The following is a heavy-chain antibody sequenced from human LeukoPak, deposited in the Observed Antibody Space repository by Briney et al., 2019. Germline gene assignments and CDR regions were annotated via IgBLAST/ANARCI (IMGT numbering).Heavy chain of an antibody. CDR3: ARVLAGDYLDY. CDR1: GYTFTGYY. Sequence: ASVTVSCTASGYTFTGYYIHWVRQAPGQGLEWMGRINPNSGGTNYAQKFQGRVTMTRDTSISTAYMELSRLRSDDTAVYYCARVLAGDYLDYWGQGTLVTVSS. J-gene: IGHJ4*02. CDR2: INPNSGGT. V-gene: IGHV1-2*06. D-gene: IGHD4-17*01.